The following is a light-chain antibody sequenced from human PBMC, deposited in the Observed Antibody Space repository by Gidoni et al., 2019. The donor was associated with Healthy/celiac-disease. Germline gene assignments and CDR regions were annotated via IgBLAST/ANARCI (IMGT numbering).Light chain of an antibody. Sequence: SYELTQPPSVSVSPGQPASITCSGDKLGDKYACWYQQKPGQSPVLVIYQDSKRPSGIPERFSGSNSGNTATLTISGTQAMDEADYYCQAWDSSHVVFGGGTKLTGL. CDR3: QAWDSSHVV. V-gene: IGLV3-1*01. J-gene: IGLJ2*01. CDR1: KLGDKY. CDR2: QDS.